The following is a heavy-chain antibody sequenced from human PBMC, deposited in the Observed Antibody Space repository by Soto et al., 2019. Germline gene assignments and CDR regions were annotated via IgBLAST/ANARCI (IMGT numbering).Heavy chain of an antibody. CDR2: IRDRAYNYAT. Sequence: SSIHWVRQASGKGLEWVGRIRDRAYNYATAYTASVKGRFTISRDDSTNTAYLQMNSLRTEDTAIYYCTRLISAAQDYWGQGTLVTVSS. CDR3: TRLISAAQDY. CDR1: SS. V-gene: IGHV3-73*01. D-gene: IGHD3-10*01. J-gene: IGHJ4*02.